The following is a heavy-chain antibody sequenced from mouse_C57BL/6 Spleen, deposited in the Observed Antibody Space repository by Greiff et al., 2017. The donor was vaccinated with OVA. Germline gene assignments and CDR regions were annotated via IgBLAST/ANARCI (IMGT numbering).Heavy chain of an antibody. J-gene: IGHJ2*01. V-gene: IGHV1-82*01. CDR3: TRTHYYGSIDGGFDY. CDR2: IYPGDGDT. D-gene: IGHD1-1*01. Sequence: VQLQQSGPELVKPGASVKISCKASGYAFSSSWMNWVKQRPGQGLEWIGRIYPGDGDTNYNEKFKGKATLTADKSSSTAYMRLSSLTSEDSAVCFCTRTHYYGSIDGGFDYGGKGTTLTVAT. CDR1: GYAFSSSW.